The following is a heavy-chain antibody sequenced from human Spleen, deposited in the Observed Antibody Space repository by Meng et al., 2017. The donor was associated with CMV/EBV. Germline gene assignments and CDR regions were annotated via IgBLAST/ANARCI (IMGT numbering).Heavy chain of an antibody. V-gene: IGHV3-33*08. J-gene: IGHJ4*02. CDR3: AKLLEIGYCSVTSCYTGDY. CDR2: IWYDGSNE. CDR1: GFTVSSNY. Sequence: GGSLRLSCAASGFTVSSNYMSWVRQAPGKGLEWVAVIWYDGSNEYYADSVKGRFTISRDNSKNTLYLQMSSLRAEDTAVYYCAKLLEIGYCSVTSCYTGDYWGQGTLVTVSS. D-gene: IGHD2-2*02.